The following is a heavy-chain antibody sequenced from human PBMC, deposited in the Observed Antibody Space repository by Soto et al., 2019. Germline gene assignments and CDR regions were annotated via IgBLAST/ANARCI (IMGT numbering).Heavy chain of an antibody. CDR1: GFTFSSYG. V-gene: IGHV3-30*18. D-gene: IGHD1-26*01. Sequence: EGSLRLSCAASGFTFSSYGMHWVRQAPGKGLEWVAVISYDGSNKYYADSVTGRFSISRDNSENTVYLQMNSLRTDDTAVYYCEKYQGGRQKEAWFDYWCQADLVSVS. J-gene: IGHJ4*02. CDR3: EKYQGGRQKEAWFDY. CDR2: ISYDGSNK.